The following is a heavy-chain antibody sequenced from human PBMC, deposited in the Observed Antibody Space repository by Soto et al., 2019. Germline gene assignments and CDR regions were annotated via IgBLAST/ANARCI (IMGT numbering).Heavy chain of an antibody. CDR3: ARPRGALGWNHGEDWFDP. Sequence: QVQLVQSGAEVRKPGSSVKVSCKASGGTLSTYTISWVRQAPGQGLEWMGRIVPILGIADYAQNFQGRVTITADKSTSTAYMELSSLRSEDTAVYYCARPRGALGWNHGEDWFDPWGQGTLITVSS. D-gene: IGHD3-10*01. CDR1: GGTLSTYT. J-gene: IGHJ5*02. CDR2: IVPILGIA. V-gene: IGHV1-69*02.